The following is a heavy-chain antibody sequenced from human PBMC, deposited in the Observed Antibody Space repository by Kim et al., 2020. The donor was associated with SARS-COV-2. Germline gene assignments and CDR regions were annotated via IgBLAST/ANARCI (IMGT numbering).Heavy chain of an antibody. CDR3: ARHRSYTVINPIFDY. D-gene: IGHD4-17*01. V-gene: IGHV4-39*01. Sequence: PSLKSRVTISVDTSKNQFSLKLSSVTAADTAVYYCARHRSYTVINPIFDYWGQGTLVTVSS. J-gene: IGHJ4*02.